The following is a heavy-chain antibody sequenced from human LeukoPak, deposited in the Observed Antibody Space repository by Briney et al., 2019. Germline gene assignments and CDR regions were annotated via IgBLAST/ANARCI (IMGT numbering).Heavy chain of an antibody. CDR1: GYTFTSYG. D-gene: IGHD2-8*02. Sequence: ASVKVSCKASGYTFTSYGISWVRQAPGQGLEWMGWISAYNGNTNYAQKLQGRVTMTTDTSTSTAYMELRSLRSDDTAVYYCARGGVSGYHYYYYYMDVWGKGTTVTVSS. CDR3: ARGGVSGYHYYYYYMDV. V-gene: IGHV1-18*01. J-gene: IGHJ6*03. CDR2: ISAYNGNT.